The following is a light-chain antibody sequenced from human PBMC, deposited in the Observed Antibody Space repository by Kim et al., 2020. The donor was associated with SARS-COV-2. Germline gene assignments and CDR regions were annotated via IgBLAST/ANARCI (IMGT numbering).Light chain of an antibody. CDR3: SSYRSSGYV. V-gene: IGLV2-14*03. J-gene: IGLJ1*01. Sequence: QSALTQPASVSGSPGQSITISCTGTSSDVGGYNYVSWYQQYPGKAPKHMIYDVSKRPSGVSNRFSGSKSGNTASLTISGLQAEDEADYYCSSYRSSGYVFGTGTKVTVL. CDR2: DVS. CDR1: SSDVGGYNY.